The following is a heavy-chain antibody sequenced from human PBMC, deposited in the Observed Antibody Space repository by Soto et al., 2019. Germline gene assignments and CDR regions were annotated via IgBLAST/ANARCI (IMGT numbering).Heavy chain of an antibody. Sequence: EVQLLESGGGLVQPGGSLRLSCAASGFTFSSYVMSWVRQAPGKGLEWVSAISGSGGSTYYADSVKGRFTISRDNSKNTLYLQMNSLRAEDTAVYYCAKDGVVVVPAAMGFDYWGQGTLVTVSS. CDR2: ISGSGGST. V-gene: IGHV3-23*01. CDR1: GFTFSSYV. J-gene: IGHJ4*02. D-gene: IGHD2-2*01. CDR3: AKDGVVVVPAAMGFDY.